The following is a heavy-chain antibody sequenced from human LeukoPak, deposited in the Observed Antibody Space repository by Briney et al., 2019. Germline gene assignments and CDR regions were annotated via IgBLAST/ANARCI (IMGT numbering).Heavy chain of an antibody. J-gene: IGHJ4*02. D-gene: IGHD3-22*01. CDR2: INSDGSST. CDR1: GVTFSSYW. CDR3: ARSLGSSGYQDY. V-gene: IGHV3-74*01. Sequence: PGRSLRLSCAASGVTFSSYWMHRVRQAPGKGLVWVSRINSDGSSTSYADSVKGRFTISRDNAKNTVYLQMNSLRAEDTAVYYCARSLGSSGYQDYWGQGTLVTVAS.